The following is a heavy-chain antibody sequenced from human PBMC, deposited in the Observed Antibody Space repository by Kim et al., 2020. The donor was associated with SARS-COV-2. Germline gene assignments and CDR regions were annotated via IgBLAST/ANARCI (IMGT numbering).Heavy chain of an antibody. V-gene: IGHV3-23*01. J-gene: IGHJ4*02. CDR3: AKATYRDAFDC. Sequence: GGSLRLSCAASGFTFSSYAMNWVRQAPGKGLEWVSTISGSGGSTYYADSVKGRFTISRDNSKNMLYLQMNSLRVEDTAIYYCAKATYRDAFDCWGQGTLVTVSS. D-gene: IGHD1-26*01. CDR1: GFTFSSYA. CDR2: ISGSGGST.